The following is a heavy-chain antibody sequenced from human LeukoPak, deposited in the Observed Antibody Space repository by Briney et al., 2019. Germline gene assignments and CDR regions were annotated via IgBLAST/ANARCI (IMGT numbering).Heavy chain of an antibody. CDR1: GYTFTGYY. J-gene: IGHJ4*02. CDR3: ARAGYCSGGSCLRINDY. Sequence: ASVKVSCKASGYTFTGYYMHWVRQAPGQGLEWMGGINPNSGGTNYAQKFQGRVTMTRDTSISTAYMELSRLRSDDTAVYYCARAGYCSGGSCLRINDYWGQGTLVTVSS. D-gene: IGHD2-15*01. CDR2: INPNSGGT. V-gene: IGHV1-2*02.